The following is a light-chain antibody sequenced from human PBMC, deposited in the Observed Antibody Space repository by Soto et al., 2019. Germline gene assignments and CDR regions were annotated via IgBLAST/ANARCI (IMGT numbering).Light chain of an antibody. Sequence: IQLTQSPSSLSASVGDRVTITCRASQGISSYLAWYQQKPGKAPKLLIYAASTLQSGVPSRFSGSGSGTDFTLTISSLQPEDFATHYCQQLNSYPDFGQGTRLEIK. CDR1: QGISSY. J-gene: IGKJ5*01. V-gene: IGKV1-9*01. CDR2: AAS. CDR3: QQLNSYPD.